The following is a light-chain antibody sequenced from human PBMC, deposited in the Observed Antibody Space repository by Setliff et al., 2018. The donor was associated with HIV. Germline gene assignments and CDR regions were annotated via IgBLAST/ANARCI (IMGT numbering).Light chain of an antibody. CDR2: DVN. J-gene: IGLJ1*01. Sequence: QSVLAQPRSVSGSPRQSVTISCTGTSSDVGAYNFVSWYQQHPGKAPKLMIYDVNKRPSGVPDRFSGSKSGNTASLTISGLQAEDEADYYCCSYADSYTPLYVFGTGTKVTVL. V-gene: IGLV2-11*01. CDR3: CSYADSYTPLYV. CDR1: SSDVGAYNF.